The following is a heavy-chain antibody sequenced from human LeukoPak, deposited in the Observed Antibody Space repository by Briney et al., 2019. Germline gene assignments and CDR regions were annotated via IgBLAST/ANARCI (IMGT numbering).Heavy chain of an antibody. CDR2: IYYSGST. V-gene: IGHV4-59*08. J-gene: IGHJ6*02. D-gene: IGHD5-24*01. CDR1: GGSITSYY. CDR3: ARRDGYYAMDV. Sequence: PSETLSLTCTVSGGSITSYYWSWLRQPPGKGLEWIGYIYYSGSTNYNPSLKSRVTISVDTSKIQFSLKLTSMTAADTAVYYCARRDGYYAMDVWGQGTTVTVSS.